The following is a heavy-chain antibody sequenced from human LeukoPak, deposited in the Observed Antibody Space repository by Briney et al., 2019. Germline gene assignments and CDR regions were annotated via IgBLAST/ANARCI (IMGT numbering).Heavy chain of an antibody. CDR2: ISGSGGST. CDR1: GFTFSSYA. V-gene: IGHV3-23*01. J-gene: IGHJ6*02. CDR3: AKDPLEGDYSNYYYYGMDV. Sequence: PGGSLRLSCAASGFTFSSYAMSWVRQAPGKGLEWVSAISGSGGSTYYADSVKGRFTISRDNSKNTLYLQMNSLRAEDTAVYYCAKDPLEGDYSNYYYYGMDVWGQGTTVTVPS. D-gene: IGHD4-11*01.